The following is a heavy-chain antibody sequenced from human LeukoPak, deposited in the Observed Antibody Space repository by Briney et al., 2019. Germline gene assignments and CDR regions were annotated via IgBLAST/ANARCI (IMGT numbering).Heavy chain of an antibody. CDR2: INHSGST. V-gene: IGHV4-34*01. D-gene: IGHD6-13*01. Sequence: SETLSLTCAVYGGSFSGYYWSWIRQPSGKGLEWIGEINHSGSTNYNPSLKSRVTISVDTSKNQFSLKLSSVAAADTAVYYCARLADSSRPEYYYYYGMDVWGQGTTVTVSS. CDR1: GGSFSGYY. CDR3: ARLADSSRPEYYYYYGMDV. J-gene: IGHJ6*02.